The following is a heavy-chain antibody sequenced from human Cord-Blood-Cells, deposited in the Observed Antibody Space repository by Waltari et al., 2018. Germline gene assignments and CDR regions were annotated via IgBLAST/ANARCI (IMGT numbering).Heavy chain of an antibody. Sequence: EVQLVESGGGLVKPGGSLRLSCAASGFTFSSYSMNWVRQAPGKGLEWDSSISSSSGYIYYADSVKGRFTISRDNAKNSLYLQMNSLRAEDTAVYYCARYGSGSYYFFIDYWGQGTLVTVSS. V-gene: IGHV3-21*01. CDR1: GFTFSSYS. J-gene: IGHJ4*02. D-gene: IGHD3-10*01. CDR2: ISSSSGYI. CDR3: ARYGSGSYYFFIDY.